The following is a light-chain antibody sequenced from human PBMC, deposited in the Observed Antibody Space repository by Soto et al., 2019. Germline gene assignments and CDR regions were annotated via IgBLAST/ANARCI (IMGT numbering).Light chain of an antibody. CDR3: KVWDTTSNHYV. Sequence: SYELTQPPSVSVAPGQTVRVTCGGKNIGSKSVHWYQQKPGQAPVLVVYDDSDRPSRIPERFSGSNSGNTATLTISRLEAGDEPEYNCKVWDTTSNHYVFGSRTKATV. J-gene: IGLJ1*01. CDR2: DDS. V-gene: IGLV3-21*02. CDR1: NIGSKS.